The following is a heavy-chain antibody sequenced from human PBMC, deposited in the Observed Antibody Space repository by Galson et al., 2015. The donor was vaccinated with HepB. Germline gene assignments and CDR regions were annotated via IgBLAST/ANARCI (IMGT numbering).Heavy chain of an antibody. CDR1: GFTFSSHA. D-gene: IGHD1-14*01. CDR3: AKGLTTTGYYLDF. V-gene: IGHV3-23*01. Sequence: SLRLSCAASGFTFSSHAMTWVRQAPGKGLEWVSGLRASGGSPFYADSVKGRFTISRDNSKNTVYLQMSSLRAEDTAIYYCAKGLTTTGYYLDFWGQGTLVTVSS. CDR2: LRASGGSP. J-gene: IGHJ4*02.